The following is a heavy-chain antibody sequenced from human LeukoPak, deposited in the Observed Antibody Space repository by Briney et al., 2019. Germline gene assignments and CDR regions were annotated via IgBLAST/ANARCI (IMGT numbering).Heavy chain of an antibody. CDR1: RYTFTGYY. V-gene: IGHV1-2*02. D-gene: IGHD1-7*01. CDR2: INPNSGGT. J-gene: IGHJ6*03. CDR3: ARNEIAGTTAYFYMHA. Sequence: GASVKASCKVSRYTFTGYYMHWVRQAPGQGLEWMGWINPNSGGTNYAQKFQGRVTMTRDTSISTAYMELSSLRSDDTAVYYCARNEIAGTTAYFYMHAWRKETTVTVSS.